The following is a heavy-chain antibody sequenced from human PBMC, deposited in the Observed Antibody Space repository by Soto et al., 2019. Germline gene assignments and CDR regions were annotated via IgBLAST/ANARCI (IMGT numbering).Heavy chain of an antibody. CDR1: GGSISSSSYY. Sequence: SETLSLTCTVSGGSISSSSYYWGWIRQPPGKGLEWIGSIYYSGSTYYNPSLKSRVTISVDTSKNQFSLKLSSVTAADTAVYYCARPVGPESGYYTFGYFDYWGQGTLVTVSS. J-gene: IGHJ4*02. D-gene: IGHD3-3*01. CDR2: IYYSGST. V-gene: IGHV4-39*01. CDR3: ARPVGPESGYYTFGYFDY.